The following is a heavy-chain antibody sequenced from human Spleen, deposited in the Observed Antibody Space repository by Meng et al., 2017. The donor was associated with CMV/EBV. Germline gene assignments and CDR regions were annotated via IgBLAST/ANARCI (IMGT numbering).Heavy chain of an antibody. CDR2: IYYSGST. CDR1: GGSSSSYY. V-gene: IGHV4-59*12. D-gene: IGHD2-8*01. J-gene: IGHJ6*02. Sequence: SETLSLTCTVSGGSSSSYYWSWIRQPPGKGLEWIGYIYYSGSTNYNPSLKSRVTISVDTSKNQFSLKLSSVTAADTAVYYCARGRAYCSNGACRGDYYGMDVWGQGTTVTVSS. CDR3: ARGRAYCSNGACRGDYYGMDV.